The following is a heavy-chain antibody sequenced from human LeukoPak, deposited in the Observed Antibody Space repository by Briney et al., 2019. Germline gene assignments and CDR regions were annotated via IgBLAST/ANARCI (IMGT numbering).Heavy chain of an antibody. CDR1: GYTFTGYY. V-gene: IGHV1-2*02. J-gene: IGHJ4*02. D-gene: IGHD2-2*01. Sequence: ASVKVSCKASGYTFTGYYIHWVRQAPGQGLEWMGWINPNINGTNYAQKFQGRVTMTGDRSISTAYMELRSLRSDDTAVYYCARDPLRSTSCYGDCWGQGTLVTVSS. CDR3: ARDPLRSTSCYGDC. CDR2: INPNINGT.